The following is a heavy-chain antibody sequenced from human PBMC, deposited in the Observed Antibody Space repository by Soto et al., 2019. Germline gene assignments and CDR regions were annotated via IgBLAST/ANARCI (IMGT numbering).Heavy chain of an antibody. J-gene: IGHJ6*02. Sequence: SETLSLTCAVYGGSFSGYYWSWIRQPPGKGLEWIGEINHSGSTNYNPSLKSRVTISVDTSKNQFSLKLSSVTAADTAVYYCARIVYGDFGTGMDVWGQGTTVTVSS. CDR3: ARIVYGDFGTGMDV. CDR2: INHSGST. D-gene: IGHD4-17*01. CDR1: GGSFSGYY. V-gene: IGHV4-34*01.